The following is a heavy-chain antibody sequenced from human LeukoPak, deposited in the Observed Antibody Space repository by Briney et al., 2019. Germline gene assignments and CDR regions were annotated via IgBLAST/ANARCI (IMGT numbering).Heavy chain of an antibody. CDR1: GYSFTSYW. Sequence: GESLKISCKGSGYSFTSYWIGWVRQIPGKGLEWMGIIYPGDSDTRYSPSFQGQVTISADKSISTAYLQWSSLKASDTAMYYCARHRYCSSTSCYRPELDYWGQGTLVTVSS. CDR2: IYPGDSDT. V-gene: IGHV5-51*01. D-gene: IGHD2-2*01. J-gene: IGHJ4*02. CDR3: ARHRYCSSTSCYRPELDY.